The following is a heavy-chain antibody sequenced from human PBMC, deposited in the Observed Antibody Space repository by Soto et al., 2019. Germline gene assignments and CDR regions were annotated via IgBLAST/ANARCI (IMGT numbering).Heavy chain of an antibody. V-gene: IGHV1-69*02. CDR2: IIPIFGIT. CDR3: ARSSGYGDSSEGLDI. J-gene: IGHJ3*02. D-gene: IGHD4-17*01. CDR1: GGTFNNCT. Sequence: QVQLVQSGAEVKKPGSSVRVSCKASGGTFNNCTISWVRQAPGQGLEWMGRIIPIFGITNYAQKFQGRVTITADKSTSTAYMELSSLGSEDTAVYYCARSSGYGDSSEGLDIWGQGTMVTVSS.